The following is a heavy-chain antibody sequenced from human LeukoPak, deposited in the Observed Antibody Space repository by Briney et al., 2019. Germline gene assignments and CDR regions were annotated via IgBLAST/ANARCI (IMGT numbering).Heavy chain of an antibody. D-gene: IGHD6-6*01. V-gene: IGHV1-8*01. CDR2: MNPNSGNT. J-gene: IGHJ4*02. Sequence: KPGASVKVSCKASGYTFTSYDINWVRQATGQGLEWMGWMNPNSGNTGYAQKFQGRVTMTRNTSISTAYMELSSLRSEDTAVYYCARRARLSIAALGGWGQGTLVTVSS. CDR1: GYTFTSYD. CDR3: ARRARLSIAALGG.